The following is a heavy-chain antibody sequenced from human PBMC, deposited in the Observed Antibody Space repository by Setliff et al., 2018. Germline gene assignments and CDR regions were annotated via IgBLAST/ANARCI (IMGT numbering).Heavy chain of an antibody. CDR3: ARGMRDGYRSFHY. Sequence: SETLSLTCNVSGDSIRNYGHYWSWIRQPPGKGLEWIGYIYHSGSTYFKPSLESRVTLSVDTSKNQVSLKLTSVIAADTAVYYCARGMRDGYRSFHYWGQGTLVTVSS. D-gene: IGHD5-12*01. CDR2: IYHSGST. J-gene: IGHJ4*02. V-gene: IGHV4-39*07. CDR1: GDSIRNYGHY.